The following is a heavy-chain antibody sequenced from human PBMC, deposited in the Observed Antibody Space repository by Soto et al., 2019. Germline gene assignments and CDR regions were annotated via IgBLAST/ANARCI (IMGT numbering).Heavy chain of an antibody. J-gene: IGHJ6*02. CDR2: IWYDGSNK. V-gene: IGHV3-33*01. CDR3: ARVLGVGSYYYYYGMDV. D-gene: IGHD3-16*01. Sequence: PGGSLRLSCAASGFTFSSYGMHWVRQAPGKGLEWVAVIWYDGSNKYYADSVKGRFTISRDNSKNSLYLQMNSLRDEDTAVYYCARVLGVGSYYYYYGMDVWGQGTTVTVSS. CDR1: GFTFSSYG.